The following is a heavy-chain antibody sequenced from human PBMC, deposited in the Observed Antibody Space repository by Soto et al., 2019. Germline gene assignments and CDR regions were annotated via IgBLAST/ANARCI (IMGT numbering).Heavy chain of an antibody. CDR1: GFTFSDVW. CDR3: TTGREL. CDR2: IRSKAHGGTT. Sequence: EVQLVESGGGLVKPGGSLRLSCVASGFTFSDVWMSWVRQVPGKGLEWVGHIRSKAHGGTTDTAAPVKGRFTISRDDSKDALYLQMNSLKSEDTALYYCTTGRELWGQGTMVTVSS. V-gene: IGHV3-15*01. D-gene: IGHD1-26*01. J-gene: IGHJ3*01.